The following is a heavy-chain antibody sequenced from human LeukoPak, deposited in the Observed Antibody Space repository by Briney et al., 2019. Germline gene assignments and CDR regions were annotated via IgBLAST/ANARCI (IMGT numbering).Heavy chain of an antibody. CDR1: GFTFSSYW. CDR2: INTDGSST. Sequence: PGGSLRLSCAAPGFTFSSYWMHWVRQAPGKGLVWVSRINTDGSSTNYADSVKGRFTISRDNAKNTLYLQMNSLRAEDTAVYYCASLGITGTTAFDIWGQGTMVTVSS. CDR3: ASLGITGTTAFDI. V-gene: IGHV3-74*01. J-gene: IGHJ3*02. D-gene: IGHD1-7*01.